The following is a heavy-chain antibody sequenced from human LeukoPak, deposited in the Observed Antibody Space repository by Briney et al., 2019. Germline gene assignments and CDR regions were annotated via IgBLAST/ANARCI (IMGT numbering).Heavy chain of an antibody. V-gene: IGHV4-30-2*01. CDR2: IYHSGST. CDR1: GGSISSGGYS. J-gene: IGHJ5*02. Sequence: SQTLSLTCAVSGGSISSGGYSWSWLRQPPGKGLEWIGYIYHSGSTYYNPSLKSRVTISVDRSKNQFSLKLSSVTAADTAVYYCARDQGWFDPWGQGTLVTVSS. CDR3: ARDQGWFDP.